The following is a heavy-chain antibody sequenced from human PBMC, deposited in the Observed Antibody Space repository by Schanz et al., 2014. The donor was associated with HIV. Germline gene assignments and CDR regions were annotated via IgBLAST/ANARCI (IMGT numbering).Heavy chain of an antibody. V-gene: IGHV3-30*03. Sequence: QMQLVESGGGVVRPGRSLKLSCAASGFSFDNYGMHWVRQAPGKGLEWVAVISYDGRNKYFADSVKGRFTISRDNSKNTLFLQMNSLRAEDTAVYYCARALGRFRLYHLDYWGQGTLVTVSS. CDR1: GFSFDNYG. J-gene: IGHJ4*02. D-gene: IGHD3-16*01. CDR2: ISYDGRNK. CDR3: ARALGRFRLYHLDY.